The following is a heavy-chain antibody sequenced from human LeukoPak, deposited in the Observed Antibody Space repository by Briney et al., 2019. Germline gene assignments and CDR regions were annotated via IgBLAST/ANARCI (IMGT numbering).Heavy chain of an antibody. CDR2: IYYSGST. V-gene: IGHV4-31*03. CDR3: AREVSSSRKNGMDV. CDR1: GGSISSGGYY. D-gene: IGHD2-2*01. J-gene: IGHJ6*02. Sequence: SETLSLTCTVSGGSISSGGYYWSWIRQHPGKGLEWIGYIYYSGSTYYNPSLKSRVTISVDTSKNQLSLKLSSVTAADTAVYYCAREVSSSRKNGMDVWGQGTTVTVSS.